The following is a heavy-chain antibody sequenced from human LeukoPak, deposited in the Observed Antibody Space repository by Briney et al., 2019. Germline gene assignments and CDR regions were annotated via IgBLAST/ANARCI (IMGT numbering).Heavy chain of an antibody. D-gene: IGHD5-24*01. CDR1: GGSISSRSHY. CDR2: IYYSGST. V-gene: IGHV4-39*07. J-gene: IGHJ4*02. Sequence: SETLSLTCTVSGGSISSRSHYWGWIRQPPGKGLEWIGSIYYSGSTYYNPSLKSRVTISVDTSKNQFSLKLSSVTAADTAVYYCARELTRDGYNYWGQGTLVTVSS. CDR3: ARELTRDGYNY.